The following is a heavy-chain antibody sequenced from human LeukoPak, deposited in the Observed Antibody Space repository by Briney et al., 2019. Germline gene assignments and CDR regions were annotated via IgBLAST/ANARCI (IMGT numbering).Heavy chain of an antibody. CDR2: LRKDGYST. CDR3: AKDRAGNSWNFDY. V-gene: IGHV3-30*02. Sequence: GGSLRLSCAASGFSFSDYGMHWVRQAPGKGLEWVAFLRKDGYSTKYADSVKGRFTISRDTSNKMVYLQMNSLRTEDMAVYYCAKDRAGNSWNFDYWGQGTLVAVSS. CDR1: GFSFSDYG. J-gene: IGHJ4*02. D-gene: IGHD6-13*01.